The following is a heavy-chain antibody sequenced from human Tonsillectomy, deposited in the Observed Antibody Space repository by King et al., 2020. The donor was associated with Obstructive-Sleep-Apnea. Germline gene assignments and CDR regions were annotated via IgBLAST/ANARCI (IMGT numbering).Heavy chain of an antibody. CDR2: IRYDGSNK. J-gene: IGHJ6*02. D-gene: IGHD6-13*01. V-gene: IGHV3-30*02. CDR3: AKVDSSSWYVGSGIAGYYYGMDV. Sequence: VQLVESGGGVVQPGGSLRLSCAASGFTFSSYGMHWVRQAPGKGLEWVAFIRYDGSNKYYADSVKGRFTISRDNSKNTLYLQMNSLRAEDTAVYYCAKVDSSSWYVGSGIAGYYYGMDVWGQGTTVTVSS. CDR1: GFTFSSYG.